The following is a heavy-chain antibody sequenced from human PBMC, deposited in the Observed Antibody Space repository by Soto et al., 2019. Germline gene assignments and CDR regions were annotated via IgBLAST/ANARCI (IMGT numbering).Heavy chain of an antibody. CDR1: GFTFSSYG. D-gene: IGHD2-2*02. CDR3: ASDLYGNSDDDAFDI. J-gene: IGHJ3*02. CDR2: ISYDGSNK. Sequence: QVQLVESGGGVVQPGRSLRLSCAASGFTFSSYGMHWVRQAPGKGLEWVAVISYDGSNKYYADSVKGRFTISRDNSKNTLYLQMNSLRAEDTAVYYCASDLYGNSDDDAFDIWGQGTMVTVSS. V-gene: IGHV3-30*03.